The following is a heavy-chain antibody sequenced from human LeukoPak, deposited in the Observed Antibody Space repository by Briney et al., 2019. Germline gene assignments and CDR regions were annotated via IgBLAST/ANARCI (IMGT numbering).Heavy chain of an antibody. J-gene: IGHJ4*02. V-gene: IGHV5-51*01. CDR2: IYPRDSNI. D-gene: IGHD3-22*01. CDR3: ARRPNYSDGNGYYYPFDY. CDR1: GYSFTTFW. Sequence: GESLKISCKGSGYSFTTFWIGWVRQMPGKGLEWMGIIYPRDSNIIYSPSFQGQVTISADRSISTAYLQWSSLKASDTAMYYCARRPNYSDGNGYYYPFDYWGQGSLITVSS.